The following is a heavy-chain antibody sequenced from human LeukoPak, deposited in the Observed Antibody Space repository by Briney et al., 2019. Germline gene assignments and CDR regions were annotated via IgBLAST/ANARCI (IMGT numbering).Heavy chain of an antibody. D-gene: IGHD2-21*01. J-gene: IGHJ4*02. CDR2: IRYDGSNK. CDR3: AKARPGALVVIAIDFYFDY. V-gene: IGHV3-30*02. CDR1: GFTFSDYG. Sequence: GGSLRLSCDASGFTFSDYGMHWVRQAPGKGLEWVAFIRYDGSNKYYADSVKGRFTISRDNSKNTLYLQMNSLRAEDTAVYYCAKARPGALVVIAIDFYFDYWGQGTLVTVSS.